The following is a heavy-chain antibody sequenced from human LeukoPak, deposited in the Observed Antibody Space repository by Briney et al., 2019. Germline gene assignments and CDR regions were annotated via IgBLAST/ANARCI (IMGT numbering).Heavy chain of an antibody. CDR1: GGSITSTNW. J-gene: IGHJ4*02. CDR3: SRENGAFSTFGY. D-gene: IGHD2-8*01. Sequence: SGTLSLTCGVSGGSITSTNWGSWVRQPPGQGLEWIGEVSLSGLTNYNPSLSSRVIMALDTSKNHLSLNLTSVTAADTAAYYCSRENGAFSTFGYWGQGTLVTVPS. CDR2: VSLSGLT. V-gene: IGHV4-4*02.